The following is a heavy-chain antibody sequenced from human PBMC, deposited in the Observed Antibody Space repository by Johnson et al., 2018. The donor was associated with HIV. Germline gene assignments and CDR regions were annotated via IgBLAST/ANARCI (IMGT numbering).Heavy chain of an antibody. V-gene: IGHV3-20*04. CDR3: ARDGNDGSPGNDAFEI. CDR1: GFTFDDYG. Sequence: EQLVVSGGGVVRPGGSLRLSCAASGFTFDDYGMSWVRQAPGKGLEWVSGINWNGGSTGYADSVKGRFTISRDNAKNSLYLQMNRLRAEDTALYYGARDGNDGSPGNDAFEIWGQGTMVTVSS. CDR2: INWNGGST. D-gene: IGHD1-14*01. J-gene: IGHJ3*02.